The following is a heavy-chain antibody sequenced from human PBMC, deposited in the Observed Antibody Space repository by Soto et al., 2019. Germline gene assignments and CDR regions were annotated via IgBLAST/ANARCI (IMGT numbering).Heavy chain of an antibody. D-gene: IGHD5-18*01. CDR2: IYWDDDK. J-gene: IGHJ5*02. V-gene: IGHV2-5*02. CDR1: GFSLSTSGVA. Sequence: QITLKKSGPTLVKPTQTLTLTCTFSGFSLSTSGVAVGSIRQPPGKALEWLALIYWDDDKRYNPSLKSRLTITKDTYKNQVVLTMTNMDPVDTATSYWTHRRGYSYGSPTHWCDPWGQGPLVGVSS. CDR3: THRRGYSYGSPTHWCDP.